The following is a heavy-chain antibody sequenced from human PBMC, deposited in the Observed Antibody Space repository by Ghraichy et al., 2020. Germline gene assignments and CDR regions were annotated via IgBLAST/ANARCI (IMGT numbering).Heavy chain of an antibody. CDR3: ARDYSGSGSYPYY. CDR2: MNPNSGNT. Sequence: ASVKLSCKTSGYTFTNYDINWVRQATGQGLEWMEWMNPNSGNTGYIQKFQGRVTMTRNTSINTAYMELSSLRSEDTAVYYCARDYSGSGSYPYYWGQGILVTVSS. V-gene: IGHV1-8*01. D-gene: IGHD3-10*01. CDR1: GYTFTNYD. J-gene: IGHJ4*02.